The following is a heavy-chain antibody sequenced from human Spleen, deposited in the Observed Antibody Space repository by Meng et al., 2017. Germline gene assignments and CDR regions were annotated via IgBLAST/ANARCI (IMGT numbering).Heavy chain of an antibody. CDR2: IETKSEGGTA. CDR1: GVSFTDAW. Sequence: GGSLRLSCVASGVSFTDAWMSWVRQAPGKGLEWVGRIETKSEGGTADYAAPVKGRFSISRDDSKNTLYLQMNTLISEDTGVYFFATGAAAPDHWGQGTLVTVSS. D-gene: IGHD6-13*01. J-gene: IGHJ4*02. V-gene: IGHV3-15*04. CDR3: ATGAAAPDH.